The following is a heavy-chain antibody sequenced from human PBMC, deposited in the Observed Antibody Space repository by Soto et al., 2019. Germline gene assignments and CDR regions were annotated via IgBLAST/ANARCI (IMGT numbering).Heavy chain of an antibody. J-gene: IGHJ5*02. CDR3: ARSAAP. CDR1: AGSISNYY. V-gene: IGHV4-59*12. D-gene: IGHD2-15*01. CDR2: VHDSGGS. Sequence: SETLSLTCTVSAGSISNYYWSWFRQTPGKGLEWIGYVHDSGGSNYNPSLTSRVAISVDTSKNQFSLKLGSVAPADAGVYYCARSAAPWGQGTLVTVSS.